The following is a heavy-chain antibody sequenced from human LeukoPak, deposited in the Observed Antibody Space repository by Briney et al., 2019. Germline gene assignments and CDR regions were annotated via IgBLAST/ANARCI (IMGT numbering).Heavy chain of an antibody. Sequence: ASVPVSCLLSGYTLTELSMHWVRQAPGTAMEWMGGFYPEDGETIYAQKFQGRVTMTEDTSTDTAYMELSSLRSEDTAVYYCATGYDYVWGSYRYTGFDYWGQGTLVTVSS. CDR2: FYPEDGET. J-gene: IGHJ4*02. D-gene: IGHD3-16*02. CDR3: ATGYDYVWGSYRYTGFDY. CDR1: GYTLTELS. V-gene: IGHV1-24*01.